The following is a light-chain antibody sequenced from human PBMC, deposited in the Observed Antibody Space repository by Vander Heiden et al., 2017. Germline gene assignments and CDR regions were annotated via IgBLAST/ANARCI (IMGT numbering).Light chain of an antibody. CDR2: WAS. CDR3: QQYYTTPKT. Sequence: DIVLTQSPDSLGVSLGERATINCKSSQSVLYSSNNKNYLAWYQQKPGQPPKLLIYWASTRESGVPDRFSGSGSGTDFTLTISSLQAEDVAVYYCQQYYTTPKTFGQGTKLEIK. V-gene: IGKV4-1*01. J-gene: IGKJ2*01. CDR1: QSVLYSSNNKNY.